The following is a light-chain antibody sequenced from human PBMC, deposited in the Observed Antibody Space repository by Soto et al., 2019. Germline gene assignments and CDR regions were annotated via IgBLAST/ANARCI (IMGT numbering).Light chain of an antibody. CDR2: DAS. J-gene: IGLJ3*02. CDR1: SSDVGGYNY. CDR3: SSYTSGSTPV. Sequence: QSVLTQPASVSGSPGQSITISCTGTSSDVGGYNYVSWYQQHPGKAPKLMIYDASNRPSGVSNRFSGSKSGNTASLTISGLQAEDEADYYCSSYTSGSTPVFGGGTKVTV. V-gene: IGLV2-14*01.